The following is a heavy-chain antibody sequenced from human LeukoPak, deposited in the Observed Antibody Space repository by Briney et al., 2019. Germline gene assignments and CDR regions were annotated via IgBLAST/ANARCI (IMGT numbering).Heavy chain of an antibody. D-gene: IGHD6-19*01. V-gene: IGHV4-61*01. J-gene: IGHJ4*02. CDR3: ARGRYSSGWYPRD. CDR2: IYYSGST. CDR1: GGSVSSGSYY. Sequence: PSETPSLTCTVSGGSVSSGSYYWSWIRQPPGKGLEWIGYIYYSGSTNYNPSLKSRVTISVDTSKNQFSLKLSSVTAADTAVYYCARGRYSSGWYPRDWGQGTLVTVSS.